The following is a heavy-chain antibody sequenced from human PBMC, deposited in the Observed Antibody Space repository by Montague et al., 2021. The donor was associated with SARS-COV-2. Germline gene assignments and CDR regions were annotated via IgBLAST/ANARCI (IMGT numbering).Heavy chain of an antibody. J-gene: IGHJ4*02. CDR2: TYYRPKWNN. CDR3: ARGVYYDGSGYYSFDY. Sequence: CAISGDSVSSYSAAWNWIRQSPSIRLEGLGRTYYRPKWNNDHALSLKSRITINPDTSKNHFSLQLNSVTPEDTAIYYCARGVYYDGSGYYSFDYWGQGTPVTVAS. V-gene: IGHV6-1*01. CDR1: GDSVSSYSAA. D-gene: IGHD3-22*01.